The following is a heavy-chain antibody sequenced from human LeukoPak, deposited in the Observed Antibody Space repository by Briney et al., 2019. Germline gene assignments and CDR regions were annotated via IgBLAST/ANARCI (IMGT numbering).Heavy chain of an antibody. V-gene: IGHV4-4*07. J-gene: IGHJ3*02. D-gene: IGHD3-22*01. Sequence: SETLSLTCTVSGGSISSYYWSWVRQPAGKGLEWIGHIYTSGSTNYNPSLKSRVTISVDTSKNQFSLKLSSVTAADTAVYYCARDQAMIVVVPDAFDIWGQGTMVTVSS. CDR3: ARDQAMIVVVPDAFDI. CDR2: IYTSGST. CDR1: GGSISSYY.